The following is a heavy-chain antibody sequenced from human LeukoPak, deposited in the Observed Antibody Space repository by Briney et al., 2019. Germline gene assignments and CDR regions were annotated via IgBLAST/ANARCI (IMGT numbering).Heavy chain of an antibody. CDR2: ISGSGGTT. V-gene: IGHV3-23*01. D-gene: IGHD3-10*01. CDR3: AKGSGRPNWFDP. CDR1: GFTLSNYD. Sequence: GGSLSLFCADSGFTLSNYDMRWVRQAPGKGLEWVSAISGSGGTTYYADSVKGRFTISRGNSENTLYLQMNSLRAEDTAVYYCAKGSGRPNWFDPWGQGTLVTVSS. J-gene: IGHJ5*02.